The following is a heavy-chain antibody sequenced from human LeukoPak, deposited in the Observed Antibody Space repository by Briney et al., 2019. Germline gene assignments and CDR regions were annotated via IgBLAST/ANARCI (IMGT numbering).Heavy chain of an antibody. CDR1: GFTFSNAW. Sequence: GSLRLSCAASGFTFSNAWMSWVRQAPGKGLEWIGEIYHSGSTNYNPSLKSRVTISVDKSKNQFSLKLSSVTAADTAVYYCAGFTYYDFWSGNMFVDYWGQGTLVTVSS. D-gene: IGHD3-3*01. CDR2: IYHSGST. CDR3: AGFTYYDFWSGNMFVDY. V-gene: IGHV4-4*02. J-gene: IGHJ4*02.